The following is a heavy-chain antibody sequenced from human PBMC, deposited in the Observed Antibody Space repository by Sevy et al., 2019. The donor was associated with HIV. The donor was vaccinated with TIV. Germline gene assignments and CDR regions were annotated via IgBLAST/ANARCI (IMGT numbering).Heavy chain of an antibody. D-gene: IGHD6-13*01. CDR2: ISYDGSNK. J-gene: IGHJ4*02. Sequence: GGSLRLSCAASGFTFSSYAMHWVRQAPGKGLEWVAVISYDGSNKYYADSVKGRFTISRDNSKNTLYLQMNSLRAEDTAVYYCARGKQQLVRGGYYFDYWGQGTLVTVSS. V-gene: IGHV3-30*14. CDR3: ARGKQQLVRGGYYFDY. CDR1: GFTFSSYA.